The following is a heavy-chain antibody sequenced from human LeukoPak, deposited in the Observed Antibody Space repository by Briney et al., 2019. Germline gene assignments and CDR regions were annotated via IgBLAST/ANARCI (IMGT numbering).Heavy chain of an antibody. J-gene: IGHJ4*02. D-gene: IGHD3-10*01. Sequence: ASVTVSCKVSGYTLTELSMHWVRQAPGKGLEWMGGFDPEDGETIYAQKFQGRVTMTEDTSTDTAYMELSSLRSEDTAVYYCATMGVSTSSIGPHGAFDYWGQGTLVTVSS. CDR2: FDPEDGET. V-gene: IGHV1-24*01. CDR3: ATMGVSTSSIGPHGAFDY. CDR1: GYTLTELS.